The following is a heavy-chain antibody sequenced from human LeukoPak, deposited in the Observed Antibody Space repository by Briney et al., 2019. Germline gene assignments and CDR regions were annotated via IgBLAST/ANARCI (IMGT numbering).Heavy chain of an antibody. CDR1: GGSISSGDYY. Sequence: SETLSHTCTVSGGSISSGDYYWSWIRQPPGKGLEWIGYIYYSGSTYYNPSLKSRVTISVDTSKNRFSLKLSSVTAADTAVYYCASEYSSSSNWFDPWGQGTLVTVSS. D-gene: IGHD6-6*01. V-gene: IGHV4-30-4*01. CDR2: IYYSGST. J-gene: IGHJ5*02. CDR3: ASEYSSSSNWFDP.